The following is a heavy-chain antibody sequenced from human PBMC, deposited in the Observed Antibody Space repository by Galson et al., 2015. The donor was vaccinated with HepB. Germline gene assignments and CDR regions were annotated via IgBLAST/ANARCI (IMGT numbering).Heavy chain of an antibody. CDR2: INHSGST. CDR1: GGSFSGYY. CDR3: ARAGPLFSIAARSGLQVRKKNWFDP. J-gene: IGHJ5*02. V-gene: IGHV4-34*01. D-gene: IGHD6-6*01. Sequence: SETLSLTCAVYGGSFSGYYWSWIRQPPGKGLEWIGEINHSGSTNYNPSLKSRVTISVDTSKNQFSLKLSSVTAADTAVYYCARAGPLFSIAARSGLQVRKKNWFDPWGQGTLVTVSS.